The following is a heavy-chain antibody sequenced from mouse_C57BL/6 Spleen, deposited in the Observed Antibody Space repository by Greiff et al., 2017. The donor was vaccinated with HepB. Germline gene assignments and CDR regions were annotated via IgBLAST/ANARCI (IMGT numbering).Heavy chain of an antibody. D-gene: IGHD2-1*01. CDR3: ARTESYGNYPYAMDY. CDR1: GYTFTSYG. J-gene: IGHJ4*01. Sequence: VKLMESGAELARPGASVKLSCKASGYTFTSYGISWVKQRTGQGLEWIGEIYPRSGNTYYNEKFKGKATLTADKSSSTAYMELRSLTSEDSAVYFCARTESYGNYPYAMDYWGQGTSVTVSS. CDR2: IYPRSGNT. V-gene: IGHV1-81*01.